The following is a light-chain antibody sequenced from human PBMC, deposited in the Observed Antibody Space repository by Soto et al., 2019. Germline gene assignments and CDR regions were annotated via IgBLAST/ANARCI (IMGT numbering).Light chain of an antibody. Sequence: DLQMTQSPSSLSASVGDRVTITCQASHDIAYYLNWFQQKPGKAPQVIIYDTSRLQVGVPPRFSGGGSGTGFTLTISNLQPEDFATYFCQQYESLPLTCGGGTTVEI. J-gene: IGKJ4*01. CDR2: DTS. CDR3: QQYESLPLT. CDR1: HDIAYY. V-gene: IGKV1-33*01.